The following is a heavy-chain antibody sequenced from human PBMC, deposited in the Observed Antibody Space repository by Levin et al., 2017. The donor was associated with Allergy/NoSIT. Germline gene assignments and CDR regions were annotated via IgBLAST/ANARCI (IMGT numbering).Heavy chain of an antibody. Sequence: GESLKISCKASGYTFTSYGISWVRQAPGQGLEWMGWISAYNGNTNYAQKLQGRVTMTTDTSTSTAYMELRSLRSDDTAVYYCARDFSEGCTNGVCYILQGWFDPWGQGTLVTVSS. CDR2: ISAYNGNT. V-gene: IGHV1-18*01. CDR1: GYTFTSYG. J-gene: IGHJ5*02. D-gene: IGHD2-8*01. CDR3: ARDFSEGCTNGVCYILQGWFDP.